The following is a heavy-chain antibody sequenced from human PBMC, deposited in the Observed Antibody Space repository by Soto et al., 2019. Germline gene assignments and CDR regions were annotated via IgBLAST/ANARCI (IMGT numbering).Heavy chain of an antibody. Sequence: ASVKVSCKASGYTFASYGISWVRQAPGQGLEWMGWISAYNGNTNYAQKLQGRVTMTTDTSTSTAYMELRSLRSDDTAVYYCATGCYDLFTRYYEEPRGQGTLVPVSP. CDR2: ISAYNGNT. J-gene: IGHJ5*02. V-gene: IGHV1-18*01. D-gene: IGHD3-9*01. CDR1: GYTFASYG. CDR3: ATGCYDLFTRYYEEP.